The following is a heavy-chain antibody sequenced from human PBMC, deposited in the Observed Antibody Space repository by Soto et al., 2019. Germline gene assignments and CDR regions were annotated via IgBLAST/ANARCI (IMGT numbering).Heavy chain of an antibody. V-gene: IGHV1-18*01. CDR2: TSGYNGDT. J-gene: IGHJ4*01. CDR1: GYTFTNYG. D-gene: IGHD2-21*02. Sequence: ASVKVSCKTSGYTFTNYGIIWMRQAPGQGLECMGWTSGYNGDTIYVQKFQGRVTMTTDTSTRTAYMELRSLRSDDTAVYYCARGRRKGHMVGVTVDYWGHGTLVTVSS. CDR3: ARGRRKGHMVGVTVDY.